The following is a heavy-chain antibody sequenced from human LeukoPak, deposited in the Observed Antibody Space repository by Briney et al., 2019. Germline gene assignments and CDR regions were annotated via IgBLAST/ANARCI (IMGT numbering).Heavy chain of an antibody. CDR3: ARGGGLSPYGPALSYYYYYYMDV. J-gene: IGHJ6*03. CDR1: GYTFTSYY. D-gene: IGHD3-10*01. Sequence: VASVKVSCKASGYTFTSYYMHWVRQAPGQGLEWMGIINPSGGSTSYATKFQGRVTMTRDTSTSTVYMELSSLRSEATAVYYCARGGGLSPYGPALSYYYYYYMDVWGKGTTVTVSS. CDR2: INPSGGST. V-gene: IGHV1-46*01.